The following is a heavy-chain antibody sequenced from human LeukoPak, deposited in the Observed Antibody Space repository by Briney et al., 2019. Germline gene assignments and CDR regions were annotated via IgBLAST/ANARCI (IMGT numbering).Heavy chain of an antibody. J-gene: IGHJ6*03. D-gene: IGHD2-15*01. CDR2: ISGSGDKT. Sequence: GGSLRLSCAASGFSLSTYAMRWVRQAPGGGREGVSAISGSGDKTYQADSVKGRFTISKDNPETTLSLQMDSLRAEDTAGYFCEKDTTAWWYHRAYMNVWGKGTTVTVSS. V-gene: IGHV3-23*01. CDR3: EKDTTAWWYHRAYMNV. CDR1: GFSLSTYA.